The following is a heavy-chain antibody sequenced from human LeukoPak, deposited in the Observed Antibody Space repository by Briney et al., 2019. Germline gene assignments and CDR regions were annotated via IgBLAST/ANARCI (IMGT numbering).Heavy chain of an antibody. J-gene: IGHJ4*02. CDR3: ARENWWSSWYFDY. V-gene: IGHV4-34*01. D-gene: IGHD2-8*02. CDR1: GGSFSGYY. CDR2: INHSGST. Sequence: SETLSLTCAVYGGSFSGYYWSWIRQPPGKGLEWIGEINHSGSTNYNPSLKSRVTISVDTSKNQFSLKLSSVTAADTAAYYCARENWWSSWYFDYWGQGTLVTVSS.